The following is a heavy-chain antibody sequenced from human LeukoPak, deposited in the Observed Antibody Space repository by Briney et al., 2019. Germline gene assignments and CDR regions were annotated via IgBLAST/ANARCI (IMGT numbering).Heavy chain of an antibody. CDR1: GVSISSYY. V-gene: IGHV4-59*01. CDR3: ARDRITGWFDP. D-gene: IGHD3-16*01. Sequence: SETLSLTCTVSGVSISSYYWSWIRQPPGKGLEWIGYIYYSGSTNYNPSLKSRVTISVDTSKNQFSLKLSSVTAADTAVYYCARDRITGWFDPWGQGTLVTVSS. CDR2: IYYSGST. J-gene: IGHJ5*02.